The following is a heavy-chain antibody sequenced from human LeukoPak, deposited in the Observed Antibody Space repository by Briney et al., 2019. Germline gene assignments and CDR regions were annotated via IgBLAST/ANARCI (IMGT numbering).Heavy chain of an antibody. CDR3: RRDTITASDY. D-gene: IGHD5-24*01. CDR1: GFTFSNAW. Sequence: GGSLRLSCAASGFTFSNAWMSWVRQDPGKGLEWVGRIKSKTDGGTTDYAAPVKGRFTISRDDSKNTLYLQMNSRKTEDTAVYYCRRDTITASDYWGQGTLVTVSS. CDR2: IKSKTDGGTT. J-gene: IGHJ4*02. V-gene: IGHV3-15*01.